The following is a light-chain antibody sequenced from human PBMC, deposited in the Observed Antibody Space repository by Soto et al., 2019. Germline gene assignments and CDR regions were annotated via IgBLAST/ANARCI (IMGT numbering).Light chain of an antibody. V-gene: IGKV3-11*01. Sequence: EIVLTQSPATLSLSPGERATLSCRASQNVNKYLAWYQQKPGQSPRLLIYDASERATGIPPRFSGSGSGTDFTLTISSLESEDFAVYYCQQRSNWPPLTFGGGTKVDIK. CDR2: DAS. CDR1: QNVNKY. CDR3: QQRSNWPPLT. J-gene: IGKJ4*01.